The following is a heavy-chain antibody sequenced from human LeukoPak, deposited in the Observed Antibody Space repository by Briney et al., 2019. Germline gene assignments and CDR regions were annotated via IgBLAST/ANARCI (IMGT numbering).Heavy chain of an antibody. V-gene: IGHV1-18*01. J-gene: IGHJ6*02. Sequence: ASVKVSCKASGYTFTSYGISWVRQAPGQGLEWTGWISAYNGNTNYAQKLQGRVTMTTDTSTSTAYMELRSLRSDDTAVYYCARASEWELLVPYGMDVWGQGTTVTVSS. CDR3: ARASEWELLVPYGMDV. CDR1: GYTFTSYG. CDR2: ISAYNGNT. D-gene: IGHD1-26*01.